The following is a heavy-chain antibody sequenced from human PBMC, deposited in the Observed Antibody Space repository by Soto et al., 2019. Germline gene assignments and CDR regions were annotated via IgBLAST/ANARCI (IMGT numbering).Heavy chain of an antibody. CDR2: ISYDGSNK. J-gene: IGHJ6*02. CDR1: GFTFSSYA. V-gene: IGHV3-30-3*02. CDR3: AKGRSYYYYYGVDV. Sequence: GGSLRLSCAASGFTFSSYAMHWVRQAPGKGLEWVAVISYDGSNKYYADSVKGRFTISRDNSKSTLYLQMNSLRAEDTALYYCAKGRSYYYYYGVDVWGQGTTVTVSS.